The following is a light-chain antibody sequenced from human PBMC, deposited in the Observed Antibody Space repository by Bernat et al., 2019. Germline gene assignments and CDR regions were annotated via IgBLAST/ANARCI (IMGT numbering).Light chain of an antibody. CDR2: TDN. CDR3: HSYGILAQL. Sequence: NFILTQPHSVSESPGKTVTISCTRSGGSITTNYVQWYQQRPDSSPNRVIYTDNQRSSGVPDRFSGSIDGTSNSAVLTSSGLKTEAEADYFGHSYGILAQLFGGGTKLTVL. J-gene: IGLJ3*02. V-gene: IGLV6-57*01. CDR1: GGSITTNY.